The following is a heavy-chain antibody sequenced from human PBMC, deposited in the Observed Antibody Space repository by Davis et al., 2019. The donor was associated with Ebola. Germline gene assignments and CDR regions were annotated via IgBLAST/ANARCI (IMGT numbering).Heavy chain of an antibody. CDR3: VRDSIEGATTFDY. J-gene: IGHJ4*02. V-gene: IGHV4-34*01. D-gene: IGHD1-26*01. CDR2: INHSGST. CDR1: GGSFSGYY. Sequence: SETLSLTCAVYGGSFSGYYWSWIRQPPGKGLEWIGEINHSGSTNYNPSLKSRVTISVDTSKNQFSLKLSSVTAADTAVYYCVRDSIEGATTFDYWGQGTLVTVSS.